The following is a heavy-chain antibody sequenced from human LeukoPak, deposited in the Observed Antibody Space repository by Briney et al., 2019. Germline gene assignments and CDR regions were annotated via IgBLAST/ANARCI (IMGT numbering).Heavy chain of an antibody. CDR2: IKQDGSEK. CDR3: ARDGSYFAFDY. D-gene: IGHD1-26*01. CDR1: GFTFSSYW. Sequence: PGGSLRLSCAASGFTFSSYWMSWVRQAPGKGLEWVANIKQDGSEKYYVDSVKGRFTISRDIAKNSLYLQMNSLRAEDTAVYYCARDGSYFAFDYWGQGTLVTVSS. V-gene: IGHV3-7*01. J-gene: IGHJ4*02.